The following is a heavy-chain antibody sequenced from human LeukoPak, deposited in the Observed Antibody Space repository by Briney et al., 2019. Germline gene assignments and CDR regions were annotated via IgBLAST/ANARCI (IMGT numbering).Heavy chain of an antibody. Sequence: GRSLSLSCAASGFTFSNYAMSWVRQPPGKGLEWVSLISGSGDTTYYAASVKGRFTISRANSKNPLNLQMTRLRAEDSAVYYCAKGSGSGSSWAQYSFYYMDDWGKGTTVTVSS. D-gene: IGHD6-6*01. V-gene: IGHV3-23*01. J-gene: IGHJ6*03. CDR3: AKGSGSGSSWAQYSFYYMDD. CDR1: GFTFSNYA. CDR2: ISGSGDTT.